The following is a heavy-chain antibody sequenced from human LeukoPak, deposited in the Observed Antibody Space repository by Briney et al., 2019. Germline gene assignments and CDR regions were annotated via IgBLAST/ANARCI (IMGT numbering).Heavy chain of an antibody. D-gene: IGHD2-21*02. Sequence: GGSLRLSCAASGFTFDDYAMHWVRQAPGKGLEWVSAISGSGGSTYYADSVKGRFTISRDNSKNTLYLQMNSLRAEDTAVYYCAKCGGDFQYLVYWDYWGQGTLVTVSS. J-gene: IGHJ4*02. CDR2: ISGSGGST. CDR1: GFTFDDYA. V-gene: IGHV3-23*01. CDR3: AKCGGDFQYLVYWDY.